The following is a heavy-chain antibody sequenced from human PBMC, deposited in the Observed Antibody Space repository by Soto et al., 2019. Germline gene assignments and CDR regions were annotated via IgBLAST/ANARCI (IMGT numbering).Heavy chain of an antibody. CDR2: INPHSGDT. CDR1: GYSFINYY. V-gene: IGHV1-2*02. Sequence: QVQLVQSGAELKKPGASVKVSCKSSGYSFINYYIHWVRQAPGQGLEWMGWINPHSGDTDYAKKFQGRVTMTMDTSISTVVMELNRLTYDDTALYWCARQGEPYISPRDSFGMDVWGQGTSVTVSS. J-gene: IGHJ6*02. CDR3: ARQGEPYISPRDSFGMDV. D-gene: IGHD3-16*01.